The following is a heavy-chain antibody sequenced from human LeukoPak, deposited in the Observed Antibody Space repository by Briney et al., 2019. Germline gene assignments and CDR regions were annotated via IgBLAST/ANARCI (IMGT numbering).Heavy chain of an antibody. CDR3: VRGAYNEGGY. J-gene: IGHJ4*02. Sequence: GASVKVSCKASGYTFTNYNVHWVRQAPGQGLEWTAVIYRGGATETDAQKLQGRVTVTRDTSTSTVYMELRSLRSEDTAVYYCVRGAYNEGGYWGQGTLVTVSS. CDR2: IYRGGATE. D-gene: IGHD5-24*01. V-gene: IGHV1-46*04. CDR1: GYTFTNYN.